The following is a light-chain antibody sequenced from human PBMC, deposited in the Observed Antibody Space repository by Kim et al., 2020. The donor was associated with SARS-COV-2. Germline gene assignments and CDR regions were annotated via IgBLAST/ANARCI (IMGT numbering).Light chain of an antibody. CDR3: NSRDNNDNVL. CDR2: GKN. Sequence: VSLGQTVRITCQGDSLRIYYTTWYQQKPGQAPIVVVYGKNNRPSGIPDRFSGSSSGNTASLTITGTQAGDEADYYCNSRDNNDNVLFGGGTRLTVL. CDR1: SLRIYY. J-gene: IGLJ2*01. V-gene: IGLV3-19*01.